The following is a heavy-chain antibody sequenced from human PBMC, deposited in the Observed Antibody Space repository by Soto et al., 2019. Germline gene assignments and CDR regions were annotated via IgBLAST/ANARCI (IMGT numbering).Heavy chain of an antibody. V-gene: IGHV3-74*01. CDR1: GFAFSMYW. CDR3: TRGPRSTSTGTGAF. D-gene: IGHD1-1*01. CDR2: INDDGIST. Sequence: GGSLRLSCAASGFAFSMYWMHWVRQVPGKGPEWVSRINDDGISTNYADSVKGRFTISRDNAKNTLYLQMNALRVEDTAVYYCTRGPRSTSTGTGAFWGQGTLVTVSS. J-gene: IGHJ4*02.